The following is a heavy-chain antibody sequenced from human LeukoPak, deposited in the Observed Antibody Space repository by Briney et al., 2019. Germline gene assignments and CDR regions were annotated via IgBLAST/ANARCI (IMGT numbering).Heavy chain of an antibody. CDR3: ARVIGSYGDSAY. Sequence: PGGSLRLSCAAPGFTFSSYSMNWVRQAPGKGLEWVSYISSSSSAIYYADSVKGRFTISRDNAENSLYLQMNSLRAEDTAVYYCARVIGSYGDSAYWGQGTLVTVSS. CDR2: ISSSSSAI. J-gene: IGHJ4*02. CDR1: GFTFSSYS. D-gene: IGHD1-26*01. V-gene: IGHV3-48*04.